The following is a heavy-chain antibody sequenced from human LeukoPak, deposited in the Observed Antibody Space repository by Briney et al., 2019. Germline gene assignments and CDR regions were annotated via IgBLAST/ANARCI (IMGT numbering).Heavy chain of an antibody. V-gene: IGHV4-39*07. CDR2: IYYSGST. CDR1: GGSISSSSYY. CDR3: ARWPRERNRITVTNYYYYMDV. D-gene: IGHD4-11*01. J-gene: IGHJ6*03. Sequence: SETLSLTCTVSGGSISSSSYYWGWIRQPPGKGLEWIGSIYYSGSTYYNPSLKSRVTISVDTSKNQFSLKVSSVTAADSAVYYCARWPRERNRITVTNYYYYMDVWGRGTTVTVSS.